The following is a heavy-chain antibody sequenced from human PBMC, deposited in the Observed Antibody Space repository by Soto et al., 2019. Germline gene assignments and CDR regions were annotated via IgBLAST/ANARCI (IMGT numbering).Heavy chain of an antibody. Sequence: GGSLRLSCGALGFTFSSYAMSWVRQAPGKGLEWVSAISGSGGSTYYADSVKGRFTISRDNSKNTLYLQMNSLRAEDTAVYYCPKEGSFSGGSCYFDYWGQGTLVTVSS. CDR3: PKEGSFSGGSCYFDY. V-gene: IGHV3-23*01. D-gene: IGHD2-15*01. CDR1: GFTFSSYA. J-gene: IGHJ4*02. CDR2: ISGSGGST.